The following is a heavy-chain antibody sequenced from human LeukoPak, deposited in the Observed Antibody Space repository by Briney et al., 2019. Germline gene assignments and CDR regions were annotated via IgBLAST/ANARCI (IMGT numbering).Heavy chain of an antibody. CDR2: ISGSGGST. Sequence: GGSLRLSCAASGFTFSSYAMSWVRQAPGKGLEWVSGISGSGGSTYYADSVKGRFTISRDNSKNTLSLQMNSLRAEDTAVYHCAKDNYYDSSGYYGEYFQHWGQGTLVPVSS. CDR1: GFTFSSYA. J-gene: IGHJ1*01. D-gene: IGHD3-22*01. CDR3: AKDNYYDSSGYYGEYFQH. V-gene: IGHV3-23*01.